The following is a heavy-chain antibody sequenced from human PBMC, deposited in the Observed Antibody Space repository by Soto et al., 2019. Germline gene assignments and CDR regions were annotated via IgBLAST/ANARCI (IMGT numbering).Heavy chain of an antibody. CDR1: RFTFGSYW. V-gene: IGHV3-74*01. CDR3: ARDKEVLLTNYGMAV. CDR2: INVDGTET. Sequence: WGSLRLSCTAPRFTFGSYWIRFGRQSPFKWRVWVSDINVDGTETWYADSVKGRFTISRDNDKKTLYLHMTGLRVDDTGVYYCARDKEVLLTNYGMAVWGQGTTVTVSS. J-gene: IGHJ6*02.